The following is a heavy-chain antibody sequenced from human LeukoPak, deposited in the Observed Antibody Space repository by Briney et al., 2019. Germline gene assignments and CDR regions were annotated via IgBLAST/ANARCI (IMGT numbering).Heavy chain of an antibody. D-gene: IGHD2-15*01. CDR2: IKQDGSAK. CDR3: ARDNGWSADS. Sequence: TGGSLRLSCAASGFTVSSNYVSWVRQAPGKGLEWVANIKQDGSAKPYVDSVKGRFTISRDNAKNSLFLQMNSLRAEDTAVYYCARDNGWSADSWGQGTLVTVSS. V-gene: IGHV3-7*03. CDR1: GFTVSSNY. J-gene: IGHJ4*02.